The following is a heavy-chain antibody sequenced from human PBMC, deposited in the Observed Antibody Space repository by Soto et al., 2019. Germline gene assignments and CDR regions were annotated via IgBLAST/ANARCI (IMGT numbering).Heavy chain of an antibody. V-gene: IGHV4-30-4*01. J-gene: IGHJ5*01. D-gene: IGHD3-10*01. Sequence: QVQLQESGPGLVKPSQTLSLTCTVSGGSISSDDYYWSWIRQPPEKGLEWIGYIYHSGSAYFNPSLKSRVAISIDTSKNQLSLKLNSVIAADTAVYYCARTSPRGSGTWFGSWGQGTLVTVSS. CDR2: IYHSGSA. CDR3: ARTSPRGSGTWFGS. CDR1: GGSISSDDYY.